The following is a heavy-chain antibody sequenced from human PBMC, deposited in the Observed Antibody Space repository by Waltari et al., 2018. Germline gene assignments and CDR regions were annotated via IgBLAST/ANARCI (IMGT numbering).Heavy chain of an antibody. D-gene: IGHD1-26*01. CDR2: ISSDGGNK. J-gene: IGHJ5*02. CDR3: AKAGGIHNYPLDP. CDR1: GYTFTNYG. Sequence: QVEESGGGVVQPGGSLRLSCVASGYTFTNYGMHWVRQAPGKGMEWLAVISSDGGNKYYEDSGKGRFTVSRDNSKNSVYLQMNSLRPEDTALYFCAKAGGIHNYPLDPWGQGTLVTVSS. V-gene: IGHV3-30*18.